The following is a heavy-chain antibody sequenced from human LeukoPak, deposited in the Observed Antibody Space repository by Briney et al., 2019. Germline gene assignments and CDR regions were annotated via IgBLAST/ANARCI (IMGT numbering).Heavy chain of an antibody. CDR2: IYSGGST. V-gene: IGHV3-66*01. CDR1: GFTVSSNY. J-gene: IGHJ4*02. Sequence: GGSLRLSCAASGFTVSSNYMSWVRQAPGKGLEWVSVIYSGGSTYYADSVKGRFTISRDNSKNTLHLQMNSLRAEDTAVYYCARVMEMAADYWGQGTLVTVSS. CDR3: ARVMEMAADY. D-gene: IGHD5-24*01.